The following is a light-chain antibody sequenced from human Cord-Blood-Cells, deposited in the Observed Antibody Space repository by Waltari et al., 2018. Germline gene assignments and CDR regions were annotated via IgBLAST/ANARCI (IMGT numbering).Light chain of an antibody. CDR2: AAS. V-gene: IGKV1-39*01. J-gene: IGKJ2*03. Sequence: DIQMTQSPSSLSASVGDRVTITCRASQSISSYLNWYQQKPGKAPKLLIYAASSLQRGVPSRFSGSGSGTDFTRTISSLQPEDFATYYCQQSYSTPLYSFGQGTKLEIK. CDR1: QSISSY. CDR3: QQSYSTPLYS.